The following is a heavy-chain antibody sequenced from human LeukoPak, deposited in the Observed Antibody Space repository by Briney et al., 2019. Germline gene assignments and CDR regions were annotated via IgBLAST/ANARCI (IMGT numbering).Heavy chain of an antibody. J-gene: IGHJ4*02. CDR1: GGSISSGSYY. V-gene: IGHV4-61*02. Sequence: SETLSLTCTVSGGSISSGSYYWNWIRQPAGKGLEWIGRIYTSGSTNYNPSLKGRVTISVDTSKNQFSLKLSSVTAADTAVYFCGSPRRGYWGQGTLVTVSS. CDR2: IYTSGST. CDR3: GSPRRGY.